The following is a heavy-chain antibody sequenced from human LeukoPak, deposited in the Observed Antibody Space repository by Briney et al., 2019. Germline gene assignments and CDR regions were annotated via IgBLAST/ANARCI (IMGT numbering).Heavy chain of an antibody. V-gene: IGHV4-39*07. CDR2: IYYSGST. J-gene: IGHJ1*01. CDR3: ARGGFRYYYDSSAGPALYFQH. D-gene: IGHD3-22*01. Sequence: PSETLSLTCTVSGGSISSSSYYWGWIRQPPGKGLEWIGSIYYSGSTNYNPSLKSRVTISVDTSKNQFSLKLSSVTAADTAVYYCARGGFRYYYDSSAGPALYFQHWGQGTLVTVSS. CDR1: GGSISSSSYY.